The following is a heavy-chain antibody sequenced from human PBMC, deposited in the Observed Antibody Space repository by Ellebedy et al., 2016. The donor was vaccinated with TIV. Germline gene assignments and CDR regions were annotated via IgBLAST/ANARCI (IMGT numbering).Heavy chain of an antibody. CDR1: GGSISSNNSS. J-gene: IGHJ5*02. CDR3: ASRESTVTTGASMGFDP. V-gene: IGHV4-39*01. CDR2: IYYSGST. Sequence: MPSETLSLTCTVSGGSISSNNSSWGWIRQPPGKGLEWIGNIYYSGSTYYNPSLKSRVTISLDTSKNRFSLKLTSVTAADTAVYYCASRESTVTTGASMGFDPWGQGTLVTVSS. D-gene: IGHD4-17*01.